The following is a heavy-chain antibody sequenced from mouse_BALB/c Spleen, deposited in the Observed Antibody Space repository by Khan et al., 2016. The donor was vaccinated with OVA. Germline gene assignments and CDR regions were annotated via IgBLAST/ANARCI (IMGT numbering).Heavy chain of an antibody. D-gene: IGHD1-1*01. CDR3: ARRGLRWDFDY. Sequence: QVQLQQSGAELAKPGASVKMSCKASGYTFLNYWILWVKQRPGQGLEWIGYINPSTGYTEYNQNFKDKATLTADKYSSTAYMQLRSLTSEDSAVYYCARRGLRWDFDYWGQGTTLTVSS. CDR2: INPSTGYT. V-gene: IGHV1-7*01. CDR1: GYTFLNYW. J-gene: IGHJ2*01.